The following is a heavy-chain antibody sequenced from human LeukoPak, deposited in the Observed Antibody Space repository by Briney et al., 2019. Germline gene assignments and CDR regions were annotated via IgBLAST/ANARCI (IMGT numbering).Heavy chain of an antibody. D-gene: IGHD3-22*01. J-gene: IGHJ4*02. CDR1: GFSFSDYW. V-gene: IGHV3-7*01. Sequence: PGGSLRLSCAASGFSFSDYWMSGVRQAPGKGLEWVANIKEDGSEKYYVDSVKGRFTISRDNAKNSLYLQMNSLRAEDTAVYYCARVQSYYYDSRGYYLTPPYFDYWGQGTLVTVSS. CDR2: IKEDGSEK. CDR3: ARVQSYYYDSRGYYLTPPYFDY.